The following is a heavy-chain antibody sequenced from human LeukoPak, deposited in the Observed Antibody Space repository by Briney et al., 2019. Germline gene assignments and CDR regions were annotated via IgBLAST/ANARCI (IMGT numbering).Heavy chain of an antibody. D-gene: IGHD3-3*01. CDR1: TFTFSNYW. CDR2: ISYDGSNK. Sequence: GSLRLSCAASTFTFSNYWMSWVRQAPGKGLEWVAVISYDGSNKYYADSVKGRFTISRDNSKNTLYLQMNSLRAEDTAVYYCARSLEWSWANGMDVWGQGTTVTVSS. V-gene: IGHV3-30-3*01. CDR3: ARSLEWSWANGMDV. J-gene: IGHJ6*02.